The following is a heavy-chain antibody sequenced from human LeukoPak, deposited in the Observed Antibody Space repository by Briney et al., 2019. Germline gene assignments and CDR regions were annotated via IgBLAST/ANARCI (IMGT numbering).Heavy chain of an antibody. V-gene: IGHV2-5*02. CDR2: IYWDDEN. CDR1: GCSLPTRGVG. Sequence: SGLTLVKPAETLTLTCTFSGCSLPTRGVGVGWIRQIPGNALERLSVIYWDDENRFSPSLKSRLTITKDTSKNQVVLTMTNMDPVDTATFYCARYLAVTGTGSFDYWGQGTLVTVSS. J-gene: IGHJ4*02. CDR3: ARYLAVTGTGSFDY. D-gene: IGHD6-19*01.